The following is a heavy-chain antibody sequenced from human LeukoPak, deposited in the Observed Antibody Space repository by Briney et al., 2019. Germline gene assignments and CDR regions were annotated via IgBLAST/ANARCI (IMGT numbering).Heavy chain of an antibody. CDR2: ISAYNGNT. J-gene: IGHJ4*02. Sequence: ASVKVSCKASGGIFSSSAISWVRQAPGQGLEWMGWISAYNGNTNYAQKLQGRVTMTTDTSTSTAYMELRSLRSDDTAVYYCARDTRLWFSFDYWGQGTLVTVSS. V-gene: IGHV1-18*01. D-gene: IGHD3-10*01. CDR1: GGIFSSSA. CDR3: ARDTRLWFSFDY.